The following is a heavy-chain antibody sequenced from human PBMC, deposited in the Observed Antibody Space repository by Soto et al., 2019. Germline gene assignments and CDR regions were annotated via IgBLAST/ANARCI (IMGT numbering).Heavy chain of an antibody. J-gene: IGHJ4*02. CDR1: GFTFSSYA. V-gene: IGHV3-30-3*01. CDR2: ISYDGSNK. Sequence: QPGGSLRLSCAASGFTFSSYAMHWVRQAPGKGLEWVAVISYDGSNKYYADSVKGRFTISRDNSKNTLYLQMNSLRAEDTAVYYCARAMAMGYWGQGTLVTVSS. CDR3: ARAMAMGY.